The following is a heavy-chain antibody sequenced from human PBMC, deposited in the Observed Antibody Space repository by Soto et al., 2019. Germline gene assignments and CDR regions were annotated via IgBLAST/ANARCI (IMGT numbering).Heavy chain of an antibody. V-gene: IGHV4-34*01. CDR3: ARGYGRTFDY. J-gene: IGHJ4*02. Sequence: QVQLQQWGAGLLKPSETLSLTCAVYGGSFSGYYWSWIRQPPGKGLEWIGEINHSGSTNYNPSLXGXVXIXXDTSKNQFSLKLSSVTAADTAVYYCARGYGRTFDYWGQGTLVTVSS. D-gene: IGHD3-10*01. CDR1: GGSFSGYY. CDR2: INHSGST.